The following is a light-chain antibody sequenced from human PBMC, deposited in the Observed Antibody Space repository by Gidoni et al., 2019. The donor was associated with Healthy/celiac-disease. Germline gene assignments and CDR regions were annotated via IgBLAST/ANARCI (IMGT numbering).Light chain of an antibody. Sequence: EIVMPQSPATLSLSPGERATLACLASQSVSSNLAWYQQKPGQAPRLLLYGASTSATGIPARFSGSGSGTEFTLTISSLQSEDCAVYYCQQYNNWWTFGQGTKVEIK. CDR3: QQYNNWWT. CDR2: GAS. CDR1: QSVSSN. J-gene: IGKJ1*01. V-gene: IGKV3-15*01.